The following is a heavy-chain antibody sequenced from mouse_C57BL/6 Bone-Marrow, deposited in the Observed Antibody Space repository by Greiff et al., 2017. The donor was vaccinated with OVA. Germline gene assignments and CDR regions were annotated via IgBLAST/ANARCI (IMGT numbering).Heavy chain of an antibody. CDR2: IDPETGGT. D-gene: IGHD3-3*01. CDR3: TRGDLDAMDY. CDR1: GYTFTDYE. Sequence: VQGVESGAELVRPGASVTLSCKASGYTFTDYEMHWVKQTPVHGLEWIGAIDPETGGTAYNQKFKGKAILTADKSSSTAYMELRSLTSEDSAVYYCTRGDLDAMDYWGQGTSVTVSS. J-gene: IGHJ4*01. V-gene: IGHV1-15*01.